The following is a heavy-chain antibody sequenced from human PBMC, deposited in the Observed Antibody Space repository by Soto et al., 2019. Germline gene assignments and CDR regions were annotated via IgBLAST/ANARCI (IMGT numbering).Heavy chain of an antibody. Sequence: ASVKVSCKASGYTFTGYYMHWVRQAPGQGLEWMGWINPNSGGTNYAQKFQGWVTMTRDTSISTAYMELSRLRSDDTAVYYCARAPRASSGYPQYYFDYWGQGTLVTVSS. D-gene: IGHD3-22*01. CDR3: ARAPRASSGYPQYYFDY. CDR1: GYTFTGYY. J-gene: IGHJ4*02. V-gene: IGHV1-2*04. CDR2: INPNSGGT.